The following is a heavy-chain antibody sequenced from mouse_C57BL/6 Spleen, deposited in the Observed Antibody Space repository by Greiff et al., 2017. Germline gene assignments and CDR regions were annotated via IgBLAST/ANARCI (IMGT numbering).Heavy chain of an antibody. CDR2: IDPANGNT. J-gene: IGHJ4*01. V-gene: IGHV14-3*01. D-gene: IGHD2-2*01. CDR3: AYGYLRLYYAMDY. Sequence: VQLQQSVAELVRPGASVKLSCTASGFNIKNTYMHWVKQRPEQGLEWIGRIDPANGNTKYAPKFPGKATITADTSSNTAYLQLSSLTSEATAIYYCAYGYLRLYYAMDYWGQGTSVTVSS. CDR1: GFNIKNTY.